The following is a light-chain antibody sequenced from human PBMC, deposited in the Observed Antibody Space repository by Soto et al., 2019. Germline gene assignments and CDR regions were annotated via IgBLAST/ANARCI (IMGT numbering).Light chain of an antibody. CDR3: QSYDSTLSAPYV. Sequence: QSVLTQPPSVSGAPGQRVTISCTGSSSNIGAGYDVHWYQQRPGTAPKLLIFGNTNRPSGVPDRFSGSKSGTSASLAITGLQAEDEGDYYCQSYDSTLSAPYVFGTGTKVT. V-gene: IGLV1-40*01. CDR1: SSNIGAGYD. CDR2: GNT. J-gene: IGLJ1*01.